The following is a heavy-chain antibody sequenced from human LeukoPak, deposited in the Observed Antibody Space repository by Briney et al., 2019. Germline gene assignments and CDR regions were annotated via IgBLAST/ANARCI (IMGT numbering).Heavy chain of an antibody. CDR1: GFTFSSYS. D-gene: IGHD3-3*01. Sequence: GGSLRLSCAASGFTFSSYSMNWVRRAPGKGLEWVSSISSSSSYIYYADSVKGRFTISRDNAKNSLYLQMNSLRAEDTAVYYCXXXXXIFGVVTDFDYWGQGTLVTVSS. J-gene: IGHJ4*02. V-gene: IGHV3-21*01. CDR2: ISSSSSYI. CDR3: XXXXXIFGVVTDFDY.